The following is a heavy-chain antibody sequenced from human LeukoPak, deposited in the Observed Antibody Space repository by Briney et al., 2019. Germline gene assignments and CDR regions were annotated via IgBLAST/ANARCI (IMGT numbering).Heavy chain of an antibody. Sequence: GGSLRLSCAASGFTFSTYDMFWVRQAPGKGLECVAFLRYDETKKYYVDSVKGRFTVSRDNSKNTLFLQMDSLRPEDSAVYFCAKPLGAKQDHDAYDIWGRGTRVIVSS. CDR2: LRYDETKK. J-gene: IGHJ3*02. CDR1: GFTFSTYD. V-gene: IGHV3-30*02. CDR3: AKPLGAKQDHDAYDI. D-gene: IGHD1-14*01.